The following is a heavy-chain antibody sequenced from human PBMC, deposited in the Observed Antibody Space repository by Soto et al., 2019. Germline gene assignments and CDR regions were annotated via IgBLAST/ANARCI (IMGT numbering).Heavy chain of an antibody. J-gene: IGHJ4*02. CDR2: ISGSGGGT. CDR1: GFTFSSYA. CDR3: AKAAFYYGSQYFDY. Sequence: GGSLRLSCAASGFTFSSYAMSWVRQAPGKGLEWVSAISGSGGGTNYADSVKGRFTISRDNSKNTLYLQMNSLRAEDTAVYYCAKAAFYYGSQYFDYWGQGALVTVSS. D-gene: IGHD3-10*01. V-gene: IGHV3-23*01.